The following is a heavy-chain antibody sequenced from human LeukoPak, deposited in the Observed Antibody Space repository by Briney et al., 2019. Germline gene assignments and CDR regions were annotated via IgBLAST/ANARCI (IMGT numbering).Heavy chain of an antibody. J-gene: IGHJ5*02. CDR1: GFTFSSYW. CDR3: VKDELGYCSSTSCYSDNWFDP. D-gene: IGHD2-2*02. CDR2: VSASAAST. Sequence: GGSLRLSCAASGFTFSSYWVSWVRQAPGKGLEWVSAVSASAASTYYADSVKGRFTISRDNSNNTLYLQMNSLRVEDTAVYYCVKDELGYCSSTSCYSDNWFDPWGQGTLVTVSS. V-gene: IGHV3-23*01.